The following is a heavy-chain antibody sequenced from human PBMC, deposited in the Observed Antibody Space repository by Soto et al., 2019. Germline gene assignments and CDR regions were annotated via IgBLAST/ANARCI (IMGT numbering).Heavy chain of an antibody. Sequence: GGSLRLSCTASGFTFNRHAMTWVRQAPVKGLEWVSGLSDSGGSIYYADSVKGRFTFSRDNSMNTLYLQMNTLRAEDTAVYYCAKVSSAWYAGFFDLWGQGTLVTVSS. CDR3: AKVSSAWYAGFFDL. CDR1: GFTFNRHA. J-gene: IGHJ4*02. CDR2: LSDSGGSI. V-gene: IGHV3-23*01. D-gene: IGHD2-8*01.